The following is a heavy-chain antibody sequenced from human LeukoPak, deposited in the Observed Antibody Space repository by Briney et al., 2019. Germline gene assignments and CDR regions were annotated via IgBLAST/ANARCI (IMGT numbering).Heavy chain of an antibody. Sequence: GESLKISCKGSGYSFTSYWISWVRQMPGKGLEWMGRIDPSDSYTNYSPSFQGHVTISADKSTSTAYLQWSSLKASDTAMYCCARATSYGDYVGYWGQGTLVTVSS. J-gene: IGHJ4*02. CDR3: ARATSYGDYVGY. CDR2: IDPSDSYT. D-gene: IGHD4-17*01. V-gene: IGHV5-10-1*01. CDR1: GYSFTSYW.